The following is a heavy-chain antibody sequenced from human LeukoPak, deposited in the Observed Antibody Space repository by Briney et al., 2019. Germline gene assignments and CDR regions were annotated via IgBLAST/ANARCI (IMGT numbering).Heavy chain of an antibody. D-gene: IGHD3-10*01. CDR1: GGTFSSYA. Sequence: PWASVKVSCKASGGTFSSYAISWVRQAPGQGLEWMGRIIPILGIANYAQKFQGRVTITADKSTSTAYMELSSLRSDDTAVYYCARPMVPFVNWFDPWGQGTLVTVSS. CDR2: IIPILGIA. J-gene: IGHJ5*02. CDR3: ARPMVPFVNWFDP. V-gene: IGHV1-69*04.